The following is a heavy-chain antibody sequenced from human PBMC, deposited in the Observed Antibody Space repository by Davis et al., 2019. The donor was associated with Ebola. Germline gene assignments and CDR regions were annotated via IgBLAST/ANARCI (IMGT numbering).Heavy chain of an antibody. CDR2: IWYDGSNK. D-gene: IGHD2-2*01. V-gene: IGHV3-33*01. CDR1: GFTFSSYG. CDR3: ASSIVVVNGMDV. J-gene: IGHJ6*02. Sequence: PGGSLRLSCAASGFTFSSYGMHWVRQAPGKGLEWVAVIWYDGSNKYYADSVKGRFTISRDNSKNTLYLQMNSLRAEDTAVYYCASSIVVVNGMDVWGQGTTVTVSS.